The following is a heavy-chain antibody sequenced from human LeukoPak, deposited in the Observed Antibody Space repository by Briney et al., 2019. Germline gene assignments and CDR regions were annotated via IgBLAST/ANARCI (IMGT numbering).Heavy chain of an antibody. CDR1: GFTVSSNY. CDR2: IYSDSST. Sequence: GGSLRLSCAASGFTVSSNYMSWVRQAPGKGLEWVSVIYSDSSTYYADSVKGRFTISRDNSKNTLYLQMNSLRAEDTAVYYCASSLRYCSGGSCYSHDAFDIWGQGTMVTVSS. D-gene: IGHD2-15*01. J-gene: IGHJ3*02. V-gene: IGHV3-53*01. CDR3: ASSLRYCSGGSCYSHDAFDI.